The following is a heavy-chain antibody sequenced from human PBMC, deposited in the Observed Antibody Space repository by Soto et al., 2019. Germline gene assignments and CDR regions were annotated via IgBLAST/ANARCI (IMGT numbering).Heavy chain of an antibody. J-gene: IGHJ4*02. CDR1: GGSISSYY. CDR3: ARSSIEPRVFMYPFDS. Sequence: SETLSLTCTVSGGSISSYYWSWIRQPPGKGLQWIGDIYHSGSTKYNPSLKSRVVISVDKSKNQFSLRLNSVTAADTAVYYCARSSIEPRVFMYPFDSWGQGTLVTVSS. V-gene: IGHV4-59*04. CDR2: IYHSGST. D-gene: IGHD6-6*01.